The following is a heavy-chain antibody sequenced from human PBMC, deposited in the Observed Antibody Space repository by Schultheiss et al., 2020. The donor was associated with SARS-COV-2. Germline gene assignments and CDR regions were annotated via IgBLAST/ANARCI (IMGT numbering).Heavy chain of an antibody. V-gene: IGHV4-34*01. D-gene: IGHD6-6*01. CDR3: AREPIRTYSSSSKDY. J-gene: IGHJ4*02. CDR2: INHSGST. Sequence: SETLSLTCAVYGESFSGYYWSWIRQPPGKGLEWIVEINHSGSTNYNPSLKSRVTISVDTSKNQFSLKLSSVTAADTAVYYCAREPIRTYSSSSKDYWGQGTLVTVSS. CDR1: GESFSGYY.